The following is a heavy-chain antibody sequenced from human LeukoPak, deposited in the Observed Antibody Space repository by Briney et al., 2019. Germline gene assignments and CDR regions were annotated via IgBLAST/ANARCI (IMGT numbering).Heavy chain of an antibody. D-gene: IGHD1-26*01. CDR1: GFTFSSYS. CDR3: ARAEWELPSFDY. Sequence: GGSLRLSCAASGFTFSSYSMNWVRQAPGKGLEWVSSISSSSSYIYYADSVKGRFTISRDNAKNSLYLQMNSLRAEDTAVYYCARAEWELPSFDYWGQGTLVTVSS. J-gene: IGHJ4*02. V-gene: IGHV3-21*01. CDR2: ISSSSSYI.